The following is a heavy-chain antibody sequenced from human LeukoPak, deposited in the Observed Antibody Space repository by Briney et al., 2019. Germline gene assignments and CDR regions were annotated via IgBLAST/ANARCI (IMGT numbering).Heavy chain of an antibody. V-gene: IGHV3-7*01. J-gene: IGHJ5*02. D-gene: IGHD2-21*02. CDR2: IKQDGSEK. Sequence: GGSLRLSCAASGFTFSSYWMSWVRQAPGKGLEWVANIKQDGSEKYYVDSVKGRFTISRDNARNTVYLQMSNLGAEDTAVYYCARERLSYCGGDCPWGQGTQVTVSS. CDR1: GFTFSSYW. CDR3: ARERLSYCGGDCP.